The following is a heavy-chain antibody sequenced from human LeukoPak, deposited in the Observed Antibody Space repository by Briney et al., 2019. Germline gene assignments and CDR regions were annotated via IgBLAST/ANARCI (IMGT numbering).Heavy chain of an antibody. CDR1: GFTFSSYA. Sequence: GRSLRLSCAASGFTFSSYAMHWVRQAPGKGLEWVAVISYDGNNKFYADSVKGRFTISRDNSNNTPYLQMNSLRAEDTAVYYCARGASRGYCTSTSCLYWYFDLWGRDTLVTVSS. CDR3: ARGASRGYCTSTSCLYWYFDL. CDR2: ISYDGNNK. J-gene: IGHJ2*01. D-gene: IGHD2-2*01. V-gene: IGHV3-30*04.